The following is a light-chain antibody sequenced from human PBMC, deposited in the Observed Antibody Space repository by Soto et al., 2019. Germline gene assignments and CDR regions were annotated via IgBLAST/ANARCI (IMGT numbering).Light chain of an antibody. V-gene: IGKV3-20*01. CDR2: GAS. CDR1: QSVSNTF. CDR3: QLGSSPKT. J-gene: IGKJ1*01. Sequence: EIVFTQSPCTLSLSPFERSTLSCRASQSVSNTFLVWYQQKPGQPPRLLIYGASSRATGIPDRFTGSGSGTDFTLTITRLEPEDFAVYYCQLGSSPKTFGQGTKV.